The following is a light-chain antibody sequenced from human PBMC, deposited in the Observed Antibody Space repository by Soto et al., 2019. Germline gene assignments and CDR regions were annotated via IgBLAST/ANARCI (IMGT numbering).Light chain of an antibody. J-gene: IGKJ4*01. CDR1: QSVSSN. V-gene: IGKV3-15*01. CDR3: QQYDNWPPHT. Sequence: EIVMTQSPATLSVSPGERATLSCRASQSVSSNLAWYQQKPGQAPRLLIYGASTRATGIPARFRGSGSGTEFTLTVSSLQSEDFAGYYCQQYDNWPPHTFGGGTKVEIK. CDR2: GAS.